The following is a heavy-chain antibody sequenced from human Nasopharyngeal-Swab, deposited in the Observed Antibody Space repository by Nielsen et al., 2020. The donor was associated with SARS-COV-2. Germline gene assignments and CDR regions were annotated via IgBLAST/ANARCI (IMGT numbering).Heavy chain of an antibody. CDR2: FDPEDGET. V-gene: IGHV1-24*01. CDR1: GYTLTELS. Sequence: ASVKVSCKVSGYTLTELSMHWVRQAPGKGLEWTGGFDPEDGETIYAQKFQGRVTMTEDTSTDTAYMELSSLRSEDTAAYYCATPAPRQNLRFLEWWHWDQKYYFDYWGQGTLVTVSS. D-gene: IGHD3-3*01. J-gene: IGHJ4*02. CDR3: ATPAPRQNLRFLEWWHWDQKYYFDY.